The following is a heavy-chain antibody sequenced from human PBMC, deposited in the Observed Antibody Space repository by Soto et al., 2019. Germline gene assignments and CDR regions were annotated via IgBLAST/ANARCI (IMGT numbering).Heavy chain of an antibody. V-gene: IGHV3-30*03. J-gene: IGHJ6*02. CDR2: VSDDGQRS. CDR3: VRAGFGGNGMDV. CDR1: RSTFTNYG. D-gene: IGHD3-10*01. Sequence: QDQLVESGGGVVQPGMSLRLSCEGSRSTFTNYGFHWVRQAPGKGLQWVAVVSDDGQRSYYQESVEGRFTLSRDSLKNTVLLQMDRLRIEDTAVYYCVRAGFGGNGMDVWGQGTTVIVS.